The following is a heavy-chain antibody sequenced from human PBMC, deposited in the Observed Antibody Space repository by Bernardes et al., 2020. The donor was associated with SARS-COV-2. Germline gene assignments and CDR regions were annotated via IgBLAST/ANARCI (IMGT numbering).Heavy chain of an antibody. CDR2: IRSKSYGGTT. D-gene: IGHD2-15*01. CDR3: ARDLDQVVTSRFDP. V-gene: IGHV3-49*03. CDR1: GFTFGDYA. Sequence: GGSLRLSCTVSGFTFGDYAMSWFRQAPGKGLEWVGFIRSKSYGGTTEYAASVKGRFNISRDDSKSIAYLQMNSLKTEDTAVYYCARDLDQVVTSRFDPWGQGTLVTVSS. J-gene: IGHJ5*02.